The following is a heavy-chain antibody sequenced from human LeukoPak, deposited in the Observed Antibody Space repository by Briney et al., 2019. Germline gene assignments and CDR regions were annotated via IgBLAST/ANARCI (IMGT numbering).Heavy chain of an antibody. Sequence: GGSLRLSCAASGFNFDDYGMSWVRQAPGKGLEWVSYISSSGSTIYYADSVKGRFTISRDNAKNSLYLQMNSLRAEDTAVYYCARGDSGSYYFDYWGQGTLVTVSS. V-gene: IGHV3-48*03. D-gene: IGHD1-26*01. CDR3: ARGDSGSYYFDY. J-gene: IGHJ4*02. CDR1: GFNFDDYG. CDR2: ISSSGSTI.